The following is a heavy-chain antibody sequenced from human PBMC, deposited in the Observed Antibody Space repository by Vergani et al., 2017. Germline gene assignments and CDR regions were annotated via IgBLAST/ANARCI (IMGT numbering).Heavy chain of an antibody. CDR3: GRDTRRYFLDSIDGGDSDSPPFVPAV. Sequence: QVRLQESGPGLVRPSETLSLTCTVSGGSLTPYYLSWIRQSPGKGLEWIGNIYYNGRTKYNPSLRSRATISSDTSKDQFSLRLTSMTAAYAAVYYCGRDTRRYFLDSIDGGDSDSPPFVPAVWGRGTGVMVSS. J-gene: IGHJ3*01. CDR2: IYYNGRT. CDR1: GGSLTPYY. V-gene: IGHV4-59*01. D-gene: IGHD2-21*01.